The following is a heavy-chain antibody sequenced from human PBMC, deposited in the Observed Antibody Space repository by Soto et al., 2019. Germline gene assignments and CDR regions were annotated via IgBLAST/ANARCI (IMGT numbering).Heavy chain of an antibody. CDR2: IGTAGDT. V-gene: IGHV3-13*01. Sequence: EVQLVESGGGLVQPGGSLRLSCAASGFTFSSYDMHRVRQATGKGLEWVSAIGTAGDTYYPGSVKGRFTISRENAKNSLYLQMNSLRAGDTAVYYCARVYRGYCSSTSCSGFDYWGQGTLVTVSS. CDR3: ARVYRGYCSSTSCSGFDY. CDR1: GFTFSSYD. J-gene: IGHJ4*02. D-gene: IGHD2-2*01.